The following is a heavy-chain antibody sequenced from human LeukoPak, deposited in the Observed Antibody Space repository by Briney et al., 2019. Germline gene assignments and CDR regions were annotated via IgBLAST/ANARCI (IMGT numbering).Heavy chain of an antibody. V-gene: IGHV4-59*01. Sequence: PSGTLSLTCTVSGGSISGYYWVWIRQTPGKGLEWIGFIHYSGNTRYNPSLKSRVTMSVDTSKNQFSLSLSSVTAADTAVYYCAREAVALPFDPWGQGILVAVSS. CDR3: AREAVALPFDP. D-gene: IGHD2/OR15-2a*01. CDR2: IHYSGNT. J-gene: IGHJ5*02. CDR1: GGSISGYY.